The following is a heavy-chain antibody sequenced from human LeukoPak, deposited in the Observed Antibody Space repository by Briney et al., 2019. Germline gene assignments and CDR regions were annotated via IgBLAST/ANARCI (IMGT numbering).Heavy chain of an antibody. CDR1: GGSISSYY. CDR3: ASGGSYVGY. CDR2: IYYSGST. Sequence: SETLSLTCTVSGGSISSYYWSWIRQPPGKGLEWIGYIYYSGSTNHNPSLKSRVTISVDTSKNQFSLKLSSVTAADTAVYYCASGGSYVGYWGQGTLVTVSS. D-gene: IGHD1-26*01. J-gene: IGHJ4*02. V-gene: IGHV4-59*08.